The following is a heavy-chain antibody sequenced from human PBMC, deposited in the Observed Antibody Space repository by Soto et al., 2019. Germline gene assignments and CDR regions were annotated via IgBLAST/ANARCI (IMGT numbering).Heavy chain of an antibody. D-gene: IGHD2-8*02. J-gene: IGHJ6*02. Sequence: GGSLRLSCAASGFSFDEYGMHWVRQAPGKGLEWVSGISWNSGIIGYADSVKGRFSISRDNAKKSLYLQMNSLRAEDRALYYCAKSTGGTANGMDVWGQGTTVTVSS. CDR2: ISWNSGII. CDR1: GFSFDEYG. CDR3: AKSTGGTANGMDV. V-gene: IGHV3-9*01.